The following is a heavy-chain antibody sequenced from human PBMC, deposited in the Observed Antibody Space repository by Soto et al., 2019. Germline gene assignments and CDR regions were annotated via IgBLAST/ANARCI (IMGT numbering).Heavy chain of an antibody. CDR3: ASEITGGRSWYVFDY. Sequence: QVQLVQSGAEVKKPGSSVKVSCKASGGTFSSYAISWVRQAPGQGLEWMGGIIPIFGTANYAQKFQGRVTITADESTSTAYMELGSLRFEDTAVYYWASEITGGRSWYVFDYWGQGTLVTVSS. V-gene: IGHV1-69*01. CDR1: GGTFSSYA. J-gene: IGHJ4*02. CDR2: IIPIFGTA. D-gene: IGHD6-13*01.